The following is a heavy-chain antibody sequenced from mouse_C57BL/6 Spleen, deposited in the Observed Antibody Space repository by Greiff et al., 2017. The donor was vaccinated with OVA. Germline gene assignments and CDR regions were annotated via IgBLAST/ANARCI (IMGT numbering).Heavy chain of an antibody. CDR1: GFTFSDYG. CDR3: ARRSNYGLYYFDY. CDR2: ISSGSSTI. V-gene: IGHV5-17*01. J-gene: IGHJ2*01. D-gene: IGHD2-5*01. Sequence: EVMLVESGGGLVKPGGSLKLSCAASGFTFSDYGMHWVRQAPEKGLEWVAYISSGSSTIYYADTVKGRFTISRDNAKNTLFLQMTSLRSEDTAMYYCARRSNYGLYYFDYWGQGTTLTVSS.